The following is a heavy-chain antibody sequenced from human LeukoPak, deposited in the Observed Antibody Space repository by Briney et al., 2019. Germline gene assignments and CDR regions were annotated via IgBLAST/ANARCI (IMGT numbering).Heavy chain of an antibody. D-gene: IGHD2-15*01. CDR3: ARSGAPTPDY. Sequence: GGSLRLSCAASGFTFSNYAMTWVRQAPGKGLEWVSSISGSGGTTYYADSVKGRFTVSRDNAKNTLNLQMNSLRAEDTALYYCARSGAPTPDYWGQGTLVIVSS. CDR2: ISGSGGTT. CDR1: GFTFSNYA. V-gene: IGHV3-23*01. J-gene: IGHJ4*02.